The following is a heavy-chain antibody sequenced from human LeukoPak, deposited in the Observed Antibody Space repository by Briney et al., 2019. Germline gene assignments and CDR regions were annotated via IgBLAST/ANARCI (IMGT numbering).Heavy chain of an antibody. D-gene: IGHD2-8*01. V-gene: IGHV3-48*01. CDR2: ISISTSSI. CDR1: GFTFSSYS. J-gene: IGHJ4*02. CDR3: ARDQGGMVSY. Sequence: GGSLRLSCVGSGFTFSSYSMSWVRQAPGKGLEWVSYISISTSSIDYADSVKGRFTISRDNAKNPLYLQMNSLRAEDTAVYYCARDQGGMVSYWGQGTLVTVSS.